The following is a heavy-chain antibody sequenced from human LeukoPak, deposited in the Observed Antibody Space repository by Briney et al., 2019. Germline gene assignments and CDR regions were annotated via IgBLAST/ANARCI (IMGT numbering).Heavy chain of an antibody. J-gene: IGHJ4*02. V-gene: IGHV1-69*13. CDR1: GGTFSSYA. Sequence: SVKVSCKASGGTFSSYAIRWVRQAPGQGLEWMGGIIPIFGTANYAQKFQGRVTLTADESTSTAYMELSSLRSEDTAVYYCARAPNWDRPFDYWGQGTLVTVSS. D-gene: IGHD7-27*01. CDR2: IIPIFGTA. CDR3: ARAPNWDRPFDY.